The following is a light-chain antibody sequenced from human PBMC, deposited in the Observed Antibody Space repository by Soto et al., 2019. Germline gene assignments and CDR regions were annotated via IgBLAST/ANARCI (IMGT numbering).Light chain of an antibody. CDR3: QQYNNWPSYT. CDR1: QSVSSN. CDR2: GAS. V-gene: IGKV3-15*01. Sequence: EIVITQSPATLSVSPGERATLYCRASQSVSSNLAWYQQKPGQAPRLLIYGASTRATGIPARFSGSGSGTEFTLTISSLQSEDFAVYYCQQYNNWPSYTFGQGTKLEFK. J-gene: IGKJ2*01.